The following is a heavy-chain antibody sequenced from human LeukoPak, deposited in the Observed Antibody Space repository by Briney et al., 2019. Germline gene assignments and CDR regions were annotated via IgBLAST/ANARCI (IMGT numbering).Heavy chain of an antibody. Sequence: SETLSLTCTVSGGPISNSAYYWSWIRQPPGKGLEWIGEINHSGSTNYNPSLKSRVTISVDTSKNQFSLKLSSVTAADTAVYYCVVTSTYYYYYGMDVWGQGTTVTVSS. J-gene: IGHJ6*02. D-gene: IGHD4-23*01. CDR2: INHSGST. CDR1: GGPISNSAYY. CDR3: VVTSTYYYYYGMDV. V-gene: IGHV4-39*07.